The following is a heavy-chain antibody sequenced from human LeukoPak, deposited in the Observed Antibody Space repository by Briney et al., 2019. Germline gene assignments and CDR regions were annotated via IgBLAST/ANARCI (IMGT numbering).Heavy chain of an antibody. Sequence: SETLSLTCAVYGGSLGEYYWSWIRQPPGKGLEWIGEVNHRGSTNYNPSLKSRVTISVDTAKTQFSLKLTSVTAADTAVYYCARQKVAQWELLGALDHWGQGSLVTVSS. CDR2: VNHRGST. CDR3: ARQKVAQWELLGALDH. CDR1: GGSLGEYY. D-gene: IGHD1-26*01. V-gene: IGHV4-34*01. J-gene: IGHJ4*02.